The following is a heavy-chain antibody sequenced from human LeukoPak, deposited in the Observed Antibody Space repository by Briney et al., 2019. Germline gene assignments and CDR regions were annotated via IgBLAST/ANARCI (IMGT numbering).Heavy chain of an antibody. D-gene: IGHD2-2*01. J-gene: IGHJ4*02. CDR1: GGTFSSYA. CDR2: IIPIFGTA. V-gene: IGHV1-69*05. CDR3: ARSVAKYCSSTSCYPIYFDY. Sequence: SVKVSCKASGGTFSSYAISWVRQAPGQGLGRMGGIIPIFGTANYAQKFQGRVTMTTDTSTSTAYMELRSLRSDDTAVYYCARSVAKYCSSTSCYPIYFDYWGQGTLVTVSS.